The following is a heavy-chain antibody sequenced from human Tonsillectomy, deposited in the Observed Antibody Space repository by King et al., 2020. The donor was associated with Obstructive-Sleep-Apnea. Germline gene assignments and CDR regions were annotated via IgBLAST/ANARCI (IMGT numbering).Heavy chain of an antibody. CDR2: ISYDGSNK. V-gene: IGHV3-30*04. CDR1: GFTFSSYA. Sequence: VQLVESGGGVVQPGRSLRLSCAASGFTFSSYAMHWVRQAPGKGLEWVAVISYDGSNKYYADSVKGRFTISRDNSKNTLYLQMNSLRAEDTAVYYCARGGGIVVVVAATRSGPGGAFDIWGQGTMVTVSS. D-gene: IGHD2-15*01. CDR3: ARGGGIVVVVAATRSGPGGAFDI. J-gene: IGHJ3*02.